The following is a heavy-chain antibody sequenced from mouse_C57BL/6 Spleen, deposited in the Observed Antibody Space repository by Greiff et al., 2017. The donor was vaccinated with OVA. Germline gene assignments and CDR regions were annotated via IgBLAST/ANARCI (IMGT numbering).Heavy chain of an antibody. V-gene: IGHV3-6*01. J-gene: IGHJ4*01. Sequence: EVKLMESGPGLVKPSQSLSLTCSVTGYSITSVYYWNWIRQFPGKKLEWMGYISYDGSNNYNPSLKNRISINRDTSKNQFFLKLNSVTTEDTATYCCARDLEYYGSSYEDYAMDYWGQGTSVTVSS. CDR2: ISYDGSN. D-gene: IGHD1-1*01. CDR3: ARDLEYYGSSYEDYAMDY. CDR1: GYSITSVYY.